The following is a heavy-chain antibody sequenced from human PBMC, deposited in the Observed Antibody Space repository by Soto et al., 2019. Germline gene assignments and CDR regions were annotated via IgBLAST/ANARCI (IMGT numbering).Heavy chain of an antibody. Sequence: SETLSLTCTVSGGSISSADYYWSWIRQPPGKGLEWIGYIYYSGSTYYNPSLKSRVTISVDTSKNQFSLKLSSVTAADTAVYYCARGPGYYDSSGSYYYYYYGMDVWGQGTTVTVSS. CDR2: IYYSGST. V-gene: IGHV4-30-4*01. CDR1: GGSISSADYY. D-gene: IGHD3-22*01. CDR3: ARGPGYYDSSGSYYYYYYGMDV. J-gene: IGHJ6*02.